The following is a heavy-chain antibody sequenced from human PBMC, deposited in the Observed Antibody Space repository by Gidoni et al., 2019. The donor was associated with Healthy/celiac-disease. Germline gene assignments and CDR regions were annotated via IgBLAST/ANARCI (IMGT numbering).Heavy chain of an antibody. J-gene: IGHJ4*02. Sequence: VPLVQSGAEVKKPGSSVTVSCKTSGGTFSSYAISWVRQAHGEGLEWMGGIIPIFGTANYAQKFQGRVTITADESTSTAYMELSSLRSEDTAVYYCARGPGIAVAGNDYWGQGTLVTVSS. CDR1: GGTFSSYA. V-gene: IGHV1-69*01. CDR3: ARGPGIAVAGNDY. D-gene: IGHD6-19*01. CDR2: IIPIFGTA.